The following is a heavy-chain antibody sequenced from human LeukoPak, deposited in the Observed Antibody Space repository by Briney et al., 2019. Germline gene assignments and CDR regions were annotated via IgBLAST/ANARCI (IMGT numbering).Heavy chain of an antibody. CDR2: IRFDGSDK. CDR3: ATRGGIAVAGLFDY. Sequence: TGGSLRLSCTVSGFILGNSGINWVRQAPGEGLGWEAFIRFDGSDKSYADSVKGGFTISRDNSKDTLYLQMNSLRAEDTAVYYCATRGGIAVAGLFDYWGQGTLVTVSS. J-gene: IGHJ4*02. D-gene: IGHD6-19*01. V-gene: IGHV3-30*02. CDR1: GFILGNSG.